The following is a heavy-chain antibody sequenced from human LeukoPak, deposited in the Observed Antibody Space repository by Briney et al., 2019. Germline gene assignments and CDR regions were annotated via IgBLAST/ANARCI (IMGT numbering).Heavy chain of an antibody. CDR1: GGSISSGGYY. D-gene: IGHD3-10*01. Sequence: SQTLSLSCTVSGGSISSGGYYWSWIRQHPGKGLEWIGYIYYSGSTYYNPSLKSRVTISVDTSKNQFSLKLSSVTAANTAVYYCARAQAGSYYNCDYWGQGTLVTVSS. J-gene: IGHJ4*02. CDR2: IYYSGST. V-gene: IGHV4-31*03. CDR3: ARAQAGSYYNCDY.